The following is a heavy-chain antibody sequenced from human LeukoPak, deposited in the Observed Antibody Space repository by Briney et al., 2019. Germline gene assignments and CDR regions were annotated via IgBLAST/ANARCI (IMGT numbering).Heavy chain of an antibody. Sequence: PGGSLRLSCAASGFTFSSYEMNWVRQAPGKGLEWVSAISGSGGSTYYADSVKGRFTISRDNSKNTLYLQMNSLRAEDTAVYYCAKEYQSSSSLGHWGQGTLVTVSS. D-gene: IGHD6-6*01. CDR1: GFTFSSYE. V-gene: IGHV3-23*01. CDR3: AKEYQSSSSLGH. CDR2: ISGSGGST. J-gene: IGHJ4*02.